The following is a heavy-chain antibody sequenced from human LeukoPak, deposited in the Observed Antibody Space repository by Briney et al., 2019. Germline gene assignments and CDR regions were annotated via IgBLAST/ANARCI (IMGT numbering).Heavy chain of an antibody. J-gene: IGHJ6*03. CDR1: GFTFSSYS. V-gene: IGHV3-21*01. D-gene: IGHD2-15*01. CDR3: ARSIVVVPYYYYMDV. Sequence: PGGSLRLSCAASGFTFSSYSMNWVRQAPGKGLEWVSSISSSSSYIYYADSVKGRFTISRDNAKNSLYLQMNSLRAEDTAVYYCARSIVVVPYYYYMDVWGKGTTVTVSS. CDR2: ISSSSSYI.